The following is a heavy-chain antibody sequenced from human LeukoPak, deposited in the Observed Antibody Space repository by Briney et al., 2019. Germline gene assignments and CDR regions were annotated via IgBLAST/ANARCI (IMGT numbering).Heavy chain of an antibody. D-gene: IGHD1-26*01. Sequence: SETLSLTCTVSGGSISSSSYYWGWIRQPPGKGLEWIGSIFYSGSTYYNPSLKSRVTISVDTSKNQFSLKLSSVTAADTAVYYCARLGGSSYLYYFDYWGQGTLVTVSS. J-gene: IGHJ4*02. CDR3: ARLGGSSYLYYFDY. CDR2: IFYSGST. V-gene: IGHV4-39*01. CDR1: GGSISSSSYY.